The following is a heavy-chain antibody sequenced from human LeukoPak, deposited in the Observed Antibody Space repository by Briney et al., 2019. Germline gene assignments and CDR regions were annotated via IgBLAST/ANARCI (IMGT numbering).Heavy chain of an antibody. CDR2: ISSTGSNI. CDR3: ARDIELST. V-gene: IGHV3-48*03. D-gene: IGHD3-16*02. Sequence: PGGSLRLSCAASAFTFSSYEMNWVRQAPGKGLEWVSYISSTGSNIYYSDSVKGRFTISRDNAKNSLYPQMNSLRAEDTAIYYCARDIELSTWGLGTMVTVSS. CDR1: AFTFSSYE. J-gene: IGHJ3*01.